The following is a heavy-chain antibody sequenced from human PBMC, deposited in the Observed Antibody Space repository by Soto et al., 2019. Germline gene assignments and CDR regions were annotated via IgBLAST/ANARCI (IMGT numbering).Heavy chain of an antibody. CDR2: ISGSGGST. CDR1: GFTFTKYG. CDR3: AKGDYDILTGYYPSFDS. D-gene: IGHD3-9*01. J-gene: IGHJ4*02. Sequence: GGSLRLSCAASGFTFTKYGMSWVRQAPGKGLAWVSAISGSGGSTYYADSGKGRFTISRDNSRNTLYLLMHSLRAEDTAVYYCAKGDYDILTGYYPSFDSWGQGTLVTVSS. V-gene: IGHV3-23*01.